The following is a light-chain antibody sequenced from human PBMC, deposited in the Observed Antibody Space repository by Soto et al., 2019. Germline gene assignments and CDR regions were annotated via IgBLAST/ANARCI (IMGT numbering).Light chain of an antibody. CDR2: NSN. J-gene: IGLJ2*01. Sequence: QSVLTQPPSASGTPGQRVSISCSGSSSNIGSFSVTWYQQLPGTAPKLLIYNSNQRYSGVPDRFSASKSGTSASLAISGLQSEDEADYYCAAWDDSLNGPVFGGGTKLTVL. CDR1: SSNIGSFS. CDR3: AAWDDSLNGPV. V-gene: IGLV1-44*01.